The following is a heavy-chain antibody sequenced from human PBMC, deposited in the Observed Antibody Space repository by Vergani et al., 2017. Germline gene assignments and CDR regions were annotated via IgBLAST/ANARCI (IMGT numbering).Heavy chain of an antibody. CDR1: GGSINTRNYY. V-gene: IGHV4-39*01. CDR2: VYYNGST. D-gene: IGHD3-10*01. Sequence: QLQLHESGPGLVKPSETLSLTCSVSGGSINTRNYYWGWIRQPPGKGLEWIGNVYYNGSTSYNPSLKSRVTIFIDTSKKQFSLKVTSVTAADTAVYYCARGRGPRGASSLLRYYYMDVWGKGTTVTVSS. CDR3: ARGRGPRGASSLLRYYYMDV. J-gene: IGHJ6*03.